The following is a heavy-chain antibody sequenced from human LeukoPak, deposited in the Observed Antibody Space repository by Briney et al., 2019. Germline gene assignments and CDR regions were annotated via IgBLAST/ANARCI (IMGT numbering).Heavy chain of an antibody. CDR2: ISSSSSYI. Sequence: GGSLRLSCAASGFTFSSYSMNWVRQAPGKGLEWVSSISSSSSYIYYADSVKGRFTISRDNAKNSLYLQMNSPRAEDTAVYYCARGQGPSIAVAGTPPPFDYWGQGTLVTVSS. J-gene: IGHJ4*02. V-gene: IGHV3-21*01. D-gene: IGHD6-19*01. CDR1: GFTFSSYS. CDR3: ARGQGPSIAVAGTPPPFDY.